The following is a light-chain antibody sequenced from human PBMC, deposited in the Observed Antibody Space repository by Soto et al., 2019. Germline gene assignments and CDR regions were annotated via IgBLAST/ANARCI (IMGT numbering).Light chain of an antibody. CDR2: WAS. CDR3: LQYYSTPYT. V-gene: IGKV4-1*01. CDR1: QSVLYSSNNKNY. Sequence: DIVMTQSPDSLAVSLGERATINCKSSQSVLYSSNNKNYLAWYQQKPGQPPKLLIYWASTRESGVPDRFSGSGSGTDFTITISSLQAEDVAVYYCLQYYSTPYTFGQGTKLEIK. J-gene: IGKJ2*01.